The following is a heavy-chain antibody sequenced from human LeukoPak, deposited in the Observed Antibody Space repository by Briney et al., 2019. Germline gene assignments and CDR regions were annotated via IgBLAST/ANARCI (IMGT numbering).Heavy chain of an antibody. CDR3: AKVDIAVAGNSEYFQH. CDR1: GLTFSTYS. V-gene: IGHV3-48*01. D-gene: IGHD6-19*01. Sequence: GGSLRLSCAASGLTFSTYSMNWVRQAPGKGLEWVSYISGSSSNIYYADSVKGRFTISRDNSKNTLYLQMNSLRAEDTAVYYCAKVDIAVAGNSEYFQHWGQGTLVTVSS. J-gene: IGHJ1*01. CDR2: ISGSSSNI.